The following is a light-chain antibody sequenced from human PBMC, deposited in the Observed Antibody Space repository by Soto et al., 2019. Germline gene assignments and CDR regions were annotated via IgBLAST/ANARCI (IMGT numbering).Light chain of an antibody. CDR1: SSDIGGYNY. V-gene: IGLV2-8*01. J-gene: IGLJ1*01. Sequence: QSALTQPPSASGSPGQSVTISCTGTSSDIGGYNYVSWYRHHPGKAPQLMIYEVTKRPSGVPDRFSGSKSGNTASLTVSGLQADDEADYYCTSYAGRNNYVFGSGTKLTVL. CDR3: TSYAGRNNYV. CDR2: EVT.